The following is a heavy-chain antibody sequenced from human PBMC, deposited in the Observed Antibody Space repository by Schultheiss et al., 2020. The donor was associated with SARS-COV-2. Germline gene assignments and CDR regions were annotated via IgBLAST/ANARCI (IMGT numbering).Heavy chain of an antibody. CDR3: ARERGNYYYYGMDV. J-gene: IGHJ6*02. V-gene: IGHV1-8*01. D-gene: IGHD3-10*01. CDR2: MNPNSGNT. CDR1: GYTFTSYD. Sequence: ASVKVSCKASGYTFTSYDINWVRQATGQGLEWMGWMNPNSGNTGYAQKFQGRVTMTRNTSISTAYMELSSLRSEDTAVYYCARERGNYYYYGMDVWGQGTTVTVSS.